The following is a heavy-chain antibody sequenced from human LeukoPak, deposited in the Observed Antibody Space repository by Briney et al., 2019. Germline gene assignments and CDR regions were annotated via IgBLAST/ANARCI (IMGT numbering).Heavy chain of an antibody. J-gene: IGHJ6*02. CDR3: ARFKYDFWSGSRSYYFYGMDV. D-gene: IGHD3-3*01. Sequence: SETLSLTCAVYGGSFSGYYWSWIRQPPGKGLEWIGEINHSGSTNYNPSLKSRATISVDTSKNQFSLKLSSVTAADTAVYYCARFKYDFWSGSRSYYFYGMDVWGQGTTVTVSS. V-gene: IGHV4-34*01. CDR2: INHSGST. CDR1: GGSFSGYY.